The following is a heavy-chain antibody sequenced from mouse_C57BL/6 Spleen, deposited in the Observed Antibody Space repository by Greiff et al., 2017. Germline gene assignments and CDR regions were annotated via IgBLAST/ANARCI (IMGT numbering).Heavy chain of an antibody. CDR2: INPSSGYT. Sequence: VQRVESGAELARPGASVKMSCKASGYTFTSYTMHWVKQRPGQGLEWIGYINPSSGYTKYNQKFKDKATLTADKSSSTAYMQLSSLTSEDSAVYYCARGGPYDYDNCDYWGQGTTLTVSS. V-gene: IGHV1-4*01. J-gene: IGHJ2*01. CDR1: GYTFTSYT. D-gene: IGHD2-4*01. CDR3: ARGGPYDYDNCDY.